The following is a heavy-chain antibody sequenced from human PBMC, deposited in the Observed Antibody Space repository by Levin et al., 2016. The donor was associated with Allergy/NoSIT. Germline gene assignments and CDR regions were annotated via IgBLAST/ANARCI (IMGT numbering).Heavy chain of an antibody. Sequence: GGSLRLSCAASGFTFSSYGMHWVRQAPGKGLEWVAVISYDGSNKYYADSVKGRFTISRDNSKNTLYLQMNSLRAEDTAVYYCAKDLHVYSSATGIGYWGQGTLVTVSS. CDR2: ISYDGSNK. CDR1: GFTFSSYG. CDR3: AKDLHVYSSATGIGY. J-gene: IGHJ4*02. V-gene: IGHV3-30*18. D-gene: IGHD6-19*01.